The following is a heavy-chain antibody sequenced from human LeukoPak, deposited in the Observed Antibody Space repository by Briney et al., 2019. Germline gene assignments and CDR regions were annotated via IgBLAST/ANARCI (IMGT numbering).Heavy chain of an antibody. CDR1: GYTFTGYY. CDR3: AKDGTRYGLWGGYWYLDY. J-gene: IGHJ4*02. Sequence: ASVKVSCKASGYTFTGYYIHWVRQARGQGREWMGLINPNSGDTYYAQKFQGRVTMTRDTSMTTAYMELSSLRSDVTAVYYCAKDGTRYGLWGGYWYLDYWGQGTLVTVSS. V-gene: IGHV1-2*02. D-gene: IGHD5-12*01. CDR2: INPNSGDT.